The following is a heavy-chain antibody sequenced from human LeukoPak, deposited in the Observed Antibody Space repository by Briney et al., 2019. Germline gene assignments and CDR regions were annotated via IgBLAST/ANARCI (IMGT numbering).Heavy chain of an antibody. CDR2: INAQSGAT. J-gene: IGHJ4*02. D-gene: IGHD3-10*01. CDR1: GYTFTDYY. Sequence: ASVKVSCKASGYTFTDYYMHWVRQAPGQGLEWMGWINAQSGATNYAQKFQGRLTMTRDTSISTAYMELSRLRSDDTAVYYCAKGRLLWFGIYDYWGQGTLVTVSS. V-gene: IGHV1-2*02. CDR3: AKGRLLWFGIYDY.